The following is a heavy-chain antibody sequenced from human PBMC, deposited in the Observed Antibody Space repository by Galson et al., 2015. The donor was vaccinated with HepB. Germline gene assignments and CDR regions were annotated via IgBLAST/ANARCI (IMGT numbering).Heavy chain of an antibody. CDR2: ISHDGSDK. Sequence: SLRLSCATSGFTFSSYAMHWVRQAPGMGLEWVAVISHDGSDKYYADSVKGRFTISRDTSKYTLHLQMTSLRAEDTALYYCARDRYYYDRPFSFYFDYWGQGTLVTVSS. CDR3: ARDRYYYDRPFSFYFDY. V-gene: IGHV3-30*04. D-gene: IGHD3-22*01. CDR1: GFTFSSYA. J-gene: IGHJ4*02.